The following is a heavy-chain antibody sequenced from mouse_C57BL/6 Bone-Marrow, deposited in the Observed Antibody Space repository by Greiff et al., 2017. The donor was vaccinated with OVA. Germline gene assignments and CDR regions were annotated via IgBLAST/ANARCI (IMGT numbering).Heavy chain of an antibody. V-gene: IGHV1-15*01. Sequence: QVQLQQSGAELVRPGASVTLSCKASGYTFTDYEMHWVKQTPVHGLEWIGAIDPETGGTAYNQKFKGKAILTADKSSSTAYMELRSLTSEDSAVYYCTRSIPNWYYFDYWGQGTTLTVSS. D-gene: IGHD4-1*01. CDR1: GYTFTDYE. J-gene: IGHJ2*01. CDR3: TRSIPNWYYFDY. CDR2: IDPETGGT.